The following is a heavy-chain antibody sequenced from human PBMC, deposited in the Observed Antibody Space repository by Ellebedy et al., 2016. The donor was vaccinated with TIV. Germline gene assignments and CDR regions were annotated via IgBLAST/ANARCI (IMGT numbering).Heavy chain of an antibody. J-gene: IGHJ4*02. D-gene: IGHD3-9*01. CDR2: INTDGSST. V-gene: IGHV3-74*01. CDR3: ARESVRYFDWDY. Sequence: PGGSLRLSCVASGFTLSGYWMHWVRQVPGKGLVWLARINTDGSSTSYADSVEARFTISRDNAKKTLYLEMSGLRSADTAVYYCARESVRYFDWDYWGQGTLVAV. CDR1: GFTLSGYW.